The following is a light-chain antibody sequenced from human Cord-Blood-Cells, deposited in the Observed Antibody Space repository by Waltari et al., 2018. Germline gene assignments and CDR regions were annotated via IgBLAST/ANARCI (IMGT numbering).Light chain of an antibody. Sequence: EIVLTQSPGTLSLSPGERATLSCRASQSVGSSYLAWYQQKPGQAPRLLIYGASSRATGIPDRFSGSGSGTDFTLTISRLEPEDCAVYYCQQYGSSRTFGQGTKVEIK. CDR3: QQYGSSRT. CDR1: QSVGSSY. V-gene: IGKV3-20*01. J-gene: IGKJ1*01. CDR2: GAS.